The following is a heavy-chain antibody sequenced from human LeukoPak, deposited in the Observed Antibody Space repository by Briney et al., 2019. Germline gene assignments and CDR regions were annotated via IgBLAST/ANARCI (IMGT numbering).Heavy chain of an antibody. J-gene: IGHJ4*02. CDR2: IIPIFGTA. CDR1: GYTFTGYY. V-gene: IGHV1-69*13. Sequence: ASVKVSCKASGYTFTGYYMHWVRQAPGQGLEWMGGIIPIFGTANYAQKFQGRVTITADESTSTAYMELSSLRSEDTAVYYCARPYGYSSGWFSFDYWGQGTLVTVSS. D-gene: IGHD6-19*01. CDR3: ARPYGYSSGWFSFDY.